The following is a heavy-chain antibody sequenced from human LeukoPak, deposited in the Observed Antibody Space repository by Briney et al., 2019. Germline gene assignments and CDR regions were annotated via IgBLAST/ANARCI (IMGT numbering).Heavy chain of an antibody. D-gene: IGHD3-22*01. V-gene: IGHV3-9*01. J-gene: IGHJ4*02. CDR1: GFTLDDYA. CDR3: AKENGFYHDSSGYYLDY. CDR2: ISWNSGSI. Sequence: GGSLRLSCAASGFTLDDYAMHWVRQAPGKGLEWVSGISWNSGSIGYADSVKGRFTISRDNAKNSLYLQMNSLRAEDTALYYCAKENGFYHDSSGYYLDYWGQGTLVTASS.